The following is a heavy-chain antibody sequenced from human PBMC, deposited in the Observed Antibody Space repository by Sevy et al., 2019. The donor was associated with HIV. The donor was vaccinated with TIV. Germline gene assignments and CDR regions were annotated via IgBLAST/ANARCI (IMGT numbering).Heavy chain of an antibody. CDR1: GFTFSGST. Sequence: GGCLRLSCAASGFTFSGSTIHWVRQASGKGLEWVGRIRSKANSYATAYAASVKGRFTISRDDSRNTAYLQMNSLKTEDTAVYYCTRPFRDGYNYWWFDPWGQGTLVTVSS. CDR2: IRSKANSYAT. J-gene: IGHJ5*02. CDR3: TRPFRDGYNYWWFDP. V-gene: IGHV3-73*01. D-gene: IGHD5-12*01.